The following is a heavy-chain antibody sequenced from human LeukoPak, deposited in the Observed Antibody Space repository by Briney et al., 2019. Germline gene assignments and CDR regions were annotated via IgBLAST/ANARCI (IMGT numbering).Heavy chain of an antibody. D-gene: IGHD4-11*01. CDR2: INHSGST. Sequence: SETLSLTCAVYGGSFSGYYWSWIRQPPGKGLEWIGEINHSGSTNYKPSLKSRVTISVDTSKNQFSLKLSSVTAADTAVYYCASRGGYSNYWGRSFDYWGQGTLVTVSS. V-gene: IGHV4-34*01. J-gene: IGHJ4*02. CDR1: GGSFSGYY. CDR3: ASRGGYSNYWGRSFDY.